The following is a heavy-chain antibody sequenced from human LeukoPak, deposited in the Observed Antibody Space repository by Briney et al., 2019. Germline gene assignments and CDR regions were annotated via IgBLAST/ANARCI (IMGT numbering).Heavy chain of an antibody. CDR2: VYYSGTT. CDR1: GGSISSSSCY. Sequence: SETLTLTCTASGGSISSSSCYWGCIRQPPGKGLEWIGSVYYSGTTYYNPSLKSRVTISVDTTKNQFSLKLSSVTAADTAVYYCARHGAWGSSWYSPYYGMDVWGQWVTVTVSS. V-gene: IGHV4-39*01. J-gene: IGHJ6*02. D-gene: IGHD6-13*01. CDR3: ARHGAWGSSWYSPYYGMDV.